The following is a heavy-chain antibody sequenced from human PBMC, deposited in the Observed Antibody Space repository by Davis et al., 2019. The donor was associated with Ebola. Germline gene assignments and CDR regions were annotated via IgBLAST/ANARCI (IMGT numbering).Heavy chain of an antibody. D-gene: IGHD3-10*01. CDR2: ISGYEDNT. CDR3: ARDLATSSGAHFFYFGMDV. Sequence: AASVKVSCKASGYTFTSYAMNWVRQAPGQGLEWMGWISGYEDNTNYAPRFQGRITLTKDRATSTVYMELRSLTSDDTAVYYCARDLATSSGAHFFYFGMDVWGEGTSVAVSS. J-gene: IGHJ6*04. V-gene: IGHV1-18*01. CDR1: GYTFTSYA.